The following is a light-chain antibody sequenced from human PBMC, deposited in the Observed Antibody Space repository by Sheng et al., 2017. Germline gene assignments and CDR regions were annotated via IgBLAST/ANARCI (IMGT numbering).Light chain of an antibody. V-gene: IGKV1-33*01. CDR3: QQDESLPLP. J-gene: IGKJ4*01. Sequence: DIQVTQSPSTLSASVGDRVTITCRASHSISDWLAWYQQKPGKAPNLLIYAASNLETGVPSRFSGGGSATDITFTISSLQPEDIATYYCQQDESLPLPFGGGTKVEIK. CDR1: HSISDW. CDR2: AAS.